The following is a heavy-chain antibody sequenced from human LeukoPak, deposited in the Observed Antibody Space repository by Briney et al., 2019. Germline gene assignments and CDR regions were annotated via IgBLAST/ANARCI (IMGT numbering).Heavy chain of an antibody. D-gene: IGHD3-10*01. V-gene: IGHV4-38-2*02. Sequence: SETLSLTCTVSGYSISSGYYWGWIWQPPGKGLGWIGIIYHSGSTYYNPSLKSRVTISVDTSKNQFSLKLSSVTAADTAVYYCARVSMVRGVITGVLDVWGKGTTVTVSS. CDR1: GYSISSGYY. CDR2: IYHSGST. CDR3: ARVSMVRGVITGVLDV. J-gene: IGHJ6*04.